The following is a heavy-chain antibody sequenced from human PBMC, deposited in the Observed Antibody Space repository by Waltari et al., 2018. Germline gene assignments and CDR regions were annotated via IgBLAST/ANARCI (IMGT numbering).Heavy chain of an antibody. CDR3: AKVHCGGDCYASSGAFDI. D-gene: IGHD2-21*01. CDR1: GFTFSIYA. J-gene: IGHJ3*02. CDR2: ISGSGGST. V-gene: IGHV3-23*01. Sequence: EVQLLESGGGLVQPGGSLGLPCAASGFTFSIYALSLVGKAPGTGREWVSAISGSGGSTYYADSVKGRFTISRDNSKKTLYLQMNSLRAEDTAVYYCAKVHCGGDCYASSGAFDIWGQGTMVTVSS.